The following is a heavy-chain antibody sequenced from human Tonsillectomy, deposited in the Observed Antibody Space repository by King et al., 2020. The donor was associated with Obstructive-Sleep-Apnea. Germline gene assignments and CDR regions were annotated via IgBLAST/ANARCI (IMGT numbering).Heavy chain of an antibody. CDR3: ARVQYDFWSGYLNGLDY. J-gene: IGHJ4*02. V-gene: IGHV3-66*01. D-gene: IGHD3-3*01. Sequence: LQLVQSGGGLVQPGGSLRLSCAASGFTVSSNYMSWVRQAPGKGLEWVSVIYSGGSTYYADSVKGRFTISRDNSKNTLYLQMNSLRAEDTAVYYCARVQYDFWSGYLNGLDYWGQGTLVTVSS. CDR2: IYSGGST. CDR1: GFTVSSNY.